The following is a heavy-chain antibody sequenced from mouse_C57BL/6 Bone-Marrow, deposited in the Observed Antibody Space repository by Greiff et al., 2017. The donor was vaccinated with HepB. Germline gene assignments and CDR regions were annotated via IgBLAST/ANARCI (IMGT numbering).Heavy chain of an antibody. CDR2: INNGGGST. D-gene: IGHD2-3*01. CDR1: GFTFSDYY. J-gene: IGHJ4*01. CDR3: ARNDGYYVYAMDY. Sequence: EVQLVESGGGLVQPGGSLKLSCAASGFTFSDYYMYWVRQTPEKRLEWVAYINNGGGSTYYPDTVKGRFTISRDNAKNTLYLQMSRLKSEDTAMYYCARNDGYYVYAMDYWGQGTSVTVSS. V-gene: IGHV5-12*01.